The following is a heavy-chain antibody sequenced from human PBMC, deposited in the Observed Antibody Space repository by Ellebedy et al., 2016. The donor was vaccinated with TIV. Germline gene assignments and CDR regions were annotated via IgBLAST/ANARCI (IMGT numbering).Heavy chain of an antibody. V-gene: IGHV3-7*01. Sequence: GESLKISCAASGFMFSHYWMTWVRQAPGKGLEWVATINEDGSEKKYVDSVKGRFAISRDNARNSLHLQMNSLRAEDTAVYYCARDQWLGRAYYFDNWGQGTLVTVSS. J-gene: IGHJ4*02. CDR3: ARDQWLGRAYYFDN. CDR1: GFMFSHYW. D-gene: IGHD6-19*01. CDR2: INEDGSEK.